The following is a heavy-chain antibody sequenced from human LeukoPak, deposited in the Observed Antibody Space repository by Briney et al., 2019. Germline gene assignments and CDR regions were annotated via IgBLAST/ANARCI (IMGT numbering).Heavy chain of an antibody. CDR3: ARSLSIAVAGAVY. D-gene: IGHD6-19*01. Sequence: PSETLSLTCAVYGGSFSGYYWSWIRQPPGKGLEWIGEINHRGSTNYNPSLKSRVTISVDTSKNQFSLRLSSVTAADTAVYYCARSLSIAVAGAVYWGQGTLVTVSS. J-gene: IGHJ4*02. CDR2: INHRGST. V-gene: IGHV4-34*01. CDR1: GGSFSGYY.